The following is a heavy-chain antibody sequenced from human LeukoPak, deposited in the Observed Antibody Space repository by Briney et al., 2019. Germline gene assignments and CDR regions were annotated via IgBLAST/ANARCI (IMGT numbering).Heavy chain of an antibody. Sequence: GSLRLSCAASGFTLSSYAMSWVRQAPGKGLEWVSAISGSGGSTYYADSVKGRFTISRDNSKNTLYLQMNSLRAEDTAVYYCAKIGRRGYCSGGSCLAFGIWGQGTMVTVSS. CDR2: ISGSGGST. CDR3: AKIGRRGYCSGGSCLAFGI. J-gene: IGHJ3*02. V-gene: IGHV3-23*01. D-gene: IGHD2-15*01. CDR1: GFTLSSYA.